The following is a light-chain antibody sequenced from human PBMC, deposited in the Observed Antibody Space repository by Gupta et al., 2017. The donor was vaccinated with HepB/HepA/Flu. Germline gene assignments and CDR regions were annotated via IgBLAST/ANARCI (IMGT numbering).Light chain of an antibody. V-gene: IGLV2-8*01. CDR3: SSYGGNNNVL. Sequence: QSALTQPPSASGSPGQSVTISCTGTSSDVGDYNYVSWYQQHPGKAPKLIVYDVHKRPSGVPDRVSGSKSGTKASLTVSGLQAEDEAEDDCSSYGGNNNVLFGGGTKLTVL. J-gene: IGLJ2*01. CDR1: SSDVGDYNY. CDR2: DVH.